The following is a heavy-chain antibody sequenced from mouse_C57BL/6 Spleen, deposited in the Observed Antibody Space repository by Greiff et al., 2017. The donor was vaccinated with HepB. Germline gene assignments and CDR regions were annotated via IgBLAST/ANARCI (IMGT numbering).Heavy chain of an antibody. Sequence: EVQGVESGPVLVKPGASVKMSCKASGYTFTDYYMNWVKQSHGKSLEWIGVINPYNGGTSYNQKFKGKATLTVDKSSSTAYMELNSLTSEDSAVYYCAREGRSFDYWGQGTTLTVSS. V-gene: IGHV1-19*01. CDR2: INPYNGGT. J-gene: IGHJ2*01. CDR3: AREGRSFDY. CDR1: GYTFTDYY.